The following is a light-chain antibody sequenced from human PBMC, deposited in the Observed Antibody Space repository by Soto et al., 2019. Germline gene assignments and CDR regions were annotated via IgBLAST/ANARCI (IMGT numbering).Light chain of an antibody. CDR1: SSDVGDYKY. Sequence: QSALTQPASVSGSPGQSITISCTGTSSDVGDYKYVSWYQQHPGKAPKLMIYEVSNRPSGVSNRFSGSKSGNTASLTISGLQAEDEADYHCSSYTSTTTLFGGGTQLTVL. V-gene: IGLV2-14*01. CDR2: EVS. CDR3: SSYTSTTTL. J-gene: IGLJ2*01.